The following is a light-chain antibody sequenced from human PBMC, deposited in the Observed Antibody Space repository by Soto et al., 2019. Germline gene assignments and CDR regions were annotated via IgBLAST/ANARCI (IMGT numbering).Light chain of an antibody. J-gene: IGKJ1*01. CDR2: KAS. Sequence: DIQMTQSPSTLSASVGDRVTITCRASQSISSWLAWYQQKPGKAPKLLIYKASSLESGVPSRFSGSGSGTEFTLTISSLQPDDFATYYCQQYNSYSRTSGQGTKMDIK. CDR1: QSISSW. V-gene: IGKV1-5*03. CDR3: QQYNSYSRT.